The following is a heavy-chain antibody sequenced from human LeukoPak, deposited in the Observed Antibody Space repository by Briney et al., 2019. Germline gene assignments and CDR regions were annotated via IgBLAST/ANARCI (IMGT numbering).Heavy chain of an antibody. J-gene: IGHJ4*02. Sequence: GGSLRLSCAASGFTVSSSYMSWVRQAPGKGLEWVSIISSAGTTYYADSVKGRFTISRDNSKNTVYLQGNSLGDEDTAVYYCARDLEAANTYYFDYWGQGTMVTVSS. CDR1: GFTVSSSY. D-gene: IGHD6-13*01. CDR3: ARDLEAANTYYFDY. CDR2: ISSAGTT. V-gene: IGHV3-66*01.